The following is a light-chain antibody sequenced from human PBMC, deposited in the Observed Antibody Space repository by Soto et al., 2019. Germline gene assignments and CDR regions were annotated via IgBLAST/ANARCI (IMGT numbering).Light chain of an antibody. CDR3: SSYAGTKNFHV. CDR1: GSDVGFYSY. Sequence: QSVLTQPPSASGSPGQSVTISCTGSGSDVGFYSYVSWYQQHPGKTPKLILYEVTKRPSGVPNRFSGSKSGNTASLTVSGLQAEDEADYYCSSYAGTKNFHVFGTGTKVTVL. V-gene: IGLV2-8*01. CDR2: EVT. J-gene: IGLJ1*01.